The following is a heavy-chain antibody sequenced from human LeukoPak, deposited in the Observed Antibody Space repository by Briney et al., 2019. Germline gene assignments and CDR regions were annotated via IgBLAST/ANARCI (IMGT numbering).Heavy chain of an antibody. CDR3: AKCYYYDSSGYFPDAFDI. V-gene: IGHV3-23*01. CDR1: GFTFSSYA. CDR2: ISVSGGST. J-gene: IGHJ3*02. D-gene: IGHD3-22*01. Sequence: GGSLRLSCAASGFTFSSYAMSWVRQAPGEGLEWVSAISVSGGSTYYADSVKGRFTISRDNSKNTLYLQMNSLRAEDTAVYYCAKCYYYDSSGYFPDAFDIWGQGTMVTVSS.